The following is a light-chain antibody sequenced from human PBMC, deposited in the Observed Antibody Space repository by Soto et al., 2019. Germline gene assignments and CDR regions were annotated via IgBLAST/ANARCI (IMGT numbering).Light chain of an antibody. J-gene: IGLJ1*01. CDR3: SSYTSNNTPV. Sequence: QSALTQPASVSGSPGQSITISCTGTSSDVGGYNYVSWYQLHPAKAPKLIIYEVAYRPSGISNRFSGSKSGNTASLTISGLQAEDEADYYCSSYTSNNTPVFGTGTKLTVL. CDR1: SSDVGGYNY. V-gene: IGLV2-14*01. CDR2: EVA.